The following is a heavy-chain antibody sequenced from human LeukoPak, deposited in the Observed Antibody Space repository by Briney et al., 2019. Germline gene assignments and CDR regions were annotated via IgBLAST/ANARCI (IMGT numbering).Heavy chain of an antibody. CDR3: ARPSEAVAGSLDY. Sequence: GESLKISCKGSGYSFTSYWIGWVRQMPGKGLEWMGIIYPGDSDTRYSPSFQGQVTISAVKSISTAYLQWSSLKASDTAMYYCARPSEAVAGSLDYWGQGTLVTVSS. V-gene: IGHV5-51*01. D-gene: IGHD6-19*01. CDR1: GYSFTSYW. CDR2: IYPGDSDT. J-gene: IGHJ4*02.